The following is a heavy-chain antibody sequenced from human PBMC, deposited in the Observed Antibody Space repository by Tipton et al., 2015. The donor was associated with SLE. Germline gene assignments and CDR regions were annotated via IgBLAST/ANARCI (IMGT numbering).Heavy chain of an antibody. CDR1: GFTFSGYY. J-gene: IGHJ5*01. V-gene: IGHV3-11*04. Sequence: SLRLSCAVSGFTFSGYYMSWIRQAPGKGLEWVSQISSSAITTYYADSVKGRFTVSRDNARNSLYLQMNSLRADDTAVYYCASRAWLDCWGQGTLVTVSS. CDR2: ISSSAITT. CDR3: ASRAWLDC.